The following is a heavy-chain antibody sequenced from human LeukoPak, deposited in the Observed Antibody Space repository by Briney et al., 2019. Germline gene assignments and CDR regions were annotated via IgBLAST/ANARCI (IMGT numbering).Heavy chain of an antibody. V-gene: IGHV1-18*01. J-gene: IGHJ5*02. D-gene: IGHD2-15*01. CDR2: ISAYNGNT. CDR3: ARDANCSGGSCYGTNWFDP. CDR1: GYTFTNYD. Sequence: GASVKVSCKASGYTFTNYDINWVRQATGQGLEWMGWISAYNGNTNYAQKLQGRVTMTTDTSTSTAYMELRSLRSDDTAVYYCARDANCSGGSCYGTNWFDPWGQGTLVTVSS.